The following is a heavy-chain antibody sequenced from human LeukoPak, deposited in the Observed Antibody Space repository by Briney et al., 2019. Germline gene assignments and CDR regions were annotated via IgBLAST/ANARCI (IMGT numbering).Heavy chain of an antibody. CDR3: ATAHGPFLTHYYDRGEPAPSAGYYFDY. D-gene: IGHD3-22*01. Sequence: ASVKVSCKVSGYTLTELSMHWVRQAPGKGLEWMGGFDPEDGETIYAQKFQGRVTMTEDTSTDTAYMELSSLRSEDTAVYNCATAHGPFLTHYYDRGEPAPSAGYYFDYWGQGTLVTVSS. CDR2: FDPEDGET. J-gene: IGHJ4*02. CDR1: GYTLTELS. V-gene: IGHV1-24*01.